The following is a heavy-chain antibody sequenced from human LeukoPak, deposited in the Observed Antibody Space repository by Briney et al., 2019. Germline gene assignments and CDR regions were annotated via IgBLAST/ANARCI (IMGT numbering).Heavy chain of an antibody. Sequence: ASVKVSCKASGYTFTSYDINWVRQATGQGLEWMGWMNPNSGNTGYAQKFQGRVTITRNTSISTAYMELSSLRSEDTAVYYCARATRVRGVLYYMDVWGKGTTVTVSS. D-gene: IGHD3-10*01. CDR2: MNPNSGNT. CDR3: ARATRVRGVLYYMDV. CDR1: GYTFTSYD. J-gene: IGHJ6*03. V-gene: IGHV1-8*03.